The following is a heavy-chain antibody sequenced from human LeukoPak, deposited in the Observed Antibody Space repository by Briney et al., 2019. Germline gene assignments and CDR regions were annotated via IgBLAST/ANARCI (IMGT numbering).Heavy chain of an antibody. CDR1: GYTLTELS. D-gene: IGHD1-1*01. J-gene: IGHJ5*02. V-gene: IGHV1-24*01. Sequence: ASVKVSCKVSGYTLTELSMHWVRQAPGKGLEWMGGFDPEDGETIYAQKFQGRVTMTGDTSTDTAYMELSSLRSGDTAVYYCATRNNWNDGWFDPWGQGTLVTVSS. CDR2: FDPEDGET. CDR3: ATRNNWNDGWFDP.